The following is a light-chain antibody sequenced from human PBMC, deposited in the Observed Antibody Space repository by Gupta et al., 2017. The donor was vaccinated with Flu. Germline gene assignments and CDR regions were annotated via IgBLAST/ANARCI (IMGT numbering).Light chain of an antibody. V-gene: IGLV3-21*02. CDR3: QVGDTTTDRSEI. CDR1: HLGTKP. Sequence: QTATITCEGSHLGTKPVHWYQKKPGQAPVLVVFDDTYRPAGIPDRISGSKSGNTATLTINRVEVGDEADYFCQVGDTTTDRSEIFGPGTQVTVL. CDR2: DDT. J-gene: IGLJ1*01.